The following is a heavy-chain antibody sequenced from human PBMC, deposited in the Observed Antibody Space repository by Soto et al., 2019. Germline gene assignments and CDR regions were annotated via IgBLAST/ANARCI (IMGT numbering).Heavy chain of an antibody. D-gene: IGHD2-8*01. CDR3: ARQMEGXIVLMVYAIAVTSAFDI. Sequence: GGSLRLSCAASGFTFSSYSMNWVRQAPGKGLEWVSSISSSSSYIYYADSVKGRFTISRDNAKNSLYLQMNSLRAEDTAVYYCARQMEGXIVLMVYAIAVTSAFDIWGQGTMVTVSS. V-gene: IGHV3-21*01. CDR1: GFTFSSYS. J-gene: IGHJ3*02. CDR2: ISSSSSYI.